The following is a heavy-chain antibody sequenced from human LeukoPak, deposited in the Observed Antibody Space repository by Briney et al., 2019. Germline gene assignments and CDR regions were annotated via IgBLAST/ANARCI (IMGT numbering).Heavy chain of an antibody. CDR2: ISTSGGTT. Sequence: GGSLRLSCAASGFTFSSYAMSWVRQAPGKGLEWVSAISTSGGTTYYADSVKGRFTISRDNSKYTLFLQMNSLRAEDTAVYHCARAVTCSSTSCYGTDWFDPWGQGTLVTVSS. J-gene: IGHJ5*02. D-gene: IGHD2-2*01. CDR1: GFTFSSYA. CDR3: ARAVTCSSTSCYGTDWFDP. V-gene: IGHV3-23*01.